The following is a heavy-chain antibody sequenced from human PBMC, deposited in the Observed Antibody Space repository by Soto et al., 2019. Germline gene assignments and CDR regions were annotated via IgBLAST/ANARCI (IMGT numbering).Heavy chain of an antibody. Sequence: GGSLRLSCAASGFTFSNYSMNWVRQAPGKGLEWVSSISSSSTYMYYADSVKGRLTISRDNAKNSLYLQMNSLRAEDTAVYYCARSGPLFYFDYWGQGTLVTVSP. CDR1: GFTFSNYS. CDR2: ISSSSTYM. D-gene: IGHD2-15*01. J-gene: IGHJ4*02. CDR3: ARSGPLFYFDY. V-gene: IGHV3-21*01.